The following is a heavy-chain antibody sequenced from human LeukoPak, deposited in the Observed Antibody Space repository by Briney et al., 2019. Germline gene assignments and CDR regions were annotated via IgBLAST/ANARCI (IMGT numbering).Heavy chain of an antibody. D-gene: IGHD5-18*01. CDR1: GFTFSSYA. CDR2: ISGSGGST. J-gene: IGHJ4*02. V-gene: IGHV3-23*01. CDR3: ARARTWIQLWFLDY. Sequence: GGSLRLSCAASGFTFSSYAMSWVRQAPGKGLEWVSAISGSGGSTYYADSVKGRFTISRDNSKNTLYLQMNSLRTEDTAVYYCARARTWIQLWFLDYWGQGTLVTVSS.